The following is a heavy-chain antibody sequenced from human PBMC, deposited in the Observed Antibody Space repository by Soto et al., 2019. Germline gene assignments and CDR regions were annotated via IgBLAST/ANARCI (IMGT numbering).Heavy chain of an antibody. V-gene: IGHV4-34*01. CDR1: GGSFSGYF. J-gene: IGHJ3*01. D-gene: IGHD3-9*01. CDR2: FNHNGIN. CDR3: ARGGRTDWQVAFDF. Sequence: SETLALTCAVYGGSFSGYFLNWSRQTPGKGLEWIGKFNHNGINNYNPSLKSRVTISLDMSKNQISMKLTSVTAADTAVYYCARGGRTDWQVAFDFWGQGTMVTVSS.